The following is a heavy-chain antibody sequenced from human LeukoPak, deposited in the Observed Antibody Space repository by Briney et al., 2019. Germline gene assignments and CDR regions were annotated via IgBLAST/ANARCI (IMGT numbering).Heavy chain of an antibody. CDR2: IYSGGNT. D-gene: IGHD3-10*01. CDR3: ARGLFGFYAFDI. V-gene: IGHV3-53*05. J-gene: IGHJ3*02. CDR1: GFDVSRNY. Sequence: GGSLRLSCAASGFDVSRNYMNWVRQAPGKGLEWVSAIYSGGNTYYADSVKGRFTISRDNSKNTLYLQMNSLRAEDTAVYYCARGLFGFYAFDIWGQGTMITVSS.